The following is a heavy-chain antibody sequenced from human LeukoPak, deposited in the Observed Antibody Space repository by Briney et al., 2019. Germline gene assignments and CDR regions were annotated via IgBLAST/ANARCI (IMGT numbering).Heavy chain of an antibody. D-gene: IGHD1-26*01. CDR2: IKSKTDGGTT. Sequence: GGSLRLSCAASGFTFSNAWMSWVRQAPGKGLEWVGRIKSKTDGGTTDYAAPVKGRFTISRDDSKNTLYLQMNSLKTEDTAVYYCTTLPIGSYYYYYMDVWGKGTTVTVPS. CDR1: GFTFSNAW. CDR3: TTLPIGSYYYYYMDV. V-gene: IGHV3-15*01. J-gene: IGHJ6*03.